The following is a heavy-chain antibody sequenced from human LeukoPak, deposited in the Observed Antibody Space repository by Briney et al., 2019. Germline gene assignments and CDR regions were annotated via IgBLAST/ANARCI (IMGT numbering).Heavy chain of an antibody. V-gene: IGHV1-46*01. CDR3: AREYSYARGYYYGMDV. CDR1: GYTFTSYY. Sequence: ASVKVSCKASGYTFTSYYMHWVRQAPGQGLEWMGIINPSGGSTSYAQKFQGRVTMTRDTSTSTVYMELSSLRSEDTAVYYCAREYSYARGYYYGMDVWGQGTTVTVSS. CDR2: INPSGGST. J-gene: IGHJ6*02. D-gene: IGHD5-18*01.